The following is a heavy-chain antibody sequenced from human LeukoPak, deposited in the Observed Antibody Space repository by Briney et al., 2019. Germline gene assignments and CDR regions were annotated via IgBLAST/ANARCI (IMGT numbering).Heavy chain of an antibody. D-gene: IGHD6-19*01. J-gene: IGHJ4*02. CDR1: GYTFTSYD. CDR3: ARGRQEAVAGYFDY. Sequence: ASVKVSCKASGYTFTSYDINWVRQATGQGLEWMGWMNPNSGSTGYAQKFQGRVTITRNTSISTAYMELSSLRSEDTAVYYCARGRQEAVAGYFDYWGQGTLVTVSS. CDR2: MNPNSGST. V-gene: IGHV1-8*03.